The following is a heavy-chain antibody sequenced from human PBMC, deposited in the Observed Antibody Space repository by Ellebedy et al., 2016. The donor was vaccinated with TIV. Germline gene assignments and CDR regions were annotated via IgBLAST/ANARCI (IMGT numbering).Heavy chain of an antibody. Sequence: GGSLRLSCAASGFTFDDYAMHWVRQPPGKGLEWVAVISPDGNQKTYPDSVRGRFTISRDNSQNTLYLQMSTLTAEDTAVYYCSAEGAPDYSSWYSFDSWGQGTLVTVSS. D-gene: IGHD6-13*01. V-gene: IGHV3-30*04. CDR2: ISPDGNQK. CDR3: SAEGAPDYSSWYSFDS. J-gene: IGHJ4*02. CDR1: GFTFDDYA.